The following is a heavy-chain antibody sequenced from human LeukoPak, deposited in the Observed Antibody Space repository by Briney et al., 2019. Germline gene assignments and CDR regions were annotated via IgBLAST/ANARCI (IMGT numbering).Heavy chain of an antibody. CDR3: ARGYGDFRVEGRYFHS. D-gene: IGHD4-17*01. J-gene: IGHJ4*02. CDR2: VHYSGTT. CDR1: DGSITNYD. Sequence: SETLSLTCTVSDGSITNYDWSWVRQPPGKGLEFIGHVHYSGTTNYNPSLRSRVTISIDTSKQHFFLKLKSVIAADTAVYYCARGYGDFRVEGRYFHSWGQGTLVTVSS. V-gene: IGHV4-59*01.